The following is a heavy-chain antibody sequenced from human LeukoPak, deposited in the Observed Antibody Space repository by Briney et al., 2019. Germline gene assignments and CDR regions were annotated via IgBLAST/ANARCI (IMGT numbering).Heavy chain of an antibody. J-gene: IGHJ3*02. D-gene: IGHD3-22*01. CDR1: GYTFTSYY. CDR3: ARYYYDSSGSHDAFDI. Sequence: ASVKVSCKASGYTFTSYYMHWVRQAPGQGLEWMGIINPSGGSTSYAQKFQGRVTMTRDMSTSTVYMELSSLRSEDTAVYYCARYYYDSSGSHDAFDICGQGTMVTVSS. CDR2: INPSGGST. V-gene: IGHV1-46*01.